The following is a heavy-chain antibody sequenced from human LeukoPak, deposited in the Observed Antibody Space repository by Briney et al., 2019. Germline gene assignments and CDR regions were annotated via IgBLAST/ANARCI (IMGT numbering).Heavy chain of an antibody. CDR1: GFTFSDFN. V-gene: IGHV3-30*02. D-gene: IGHD3-10*01. CDR3: AQVYGSASGETTHF. Sequence: GGSLRLSCAASGFTFSDFNMHWVRQAPGEGLEWVTFIRYDGSDKSYADSVKGRFTVSRDNSKNTLYLEMNSLRTEDTALYYCAQVYGSASGETTHFWGQGTLVTVSS. J-gene: IGHJ4*02. CDR2: IRYDGSDK.